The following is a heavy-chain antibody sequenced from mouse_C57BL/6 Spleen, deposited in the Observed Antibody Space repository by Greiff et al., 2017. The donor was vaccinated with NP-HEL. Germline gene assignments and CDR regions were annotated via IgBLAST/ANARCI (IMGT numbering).Heavy chain of an antibody. CDR3: TRRPITTYYAMDY. CDR2: IYPGNSDT. Sequence: VQLQQSGTVLARPGASVKMSCKTSGYTFTSYWMHWVKQRPGQGLEWIGAIYPGNSDTSYNQKFKGKAKLTAVTSASTAYMELSSLTNEDSAVYYCTRRPITTYYAMDYWGQGTSVTVSS. CDR1: GYTFTSYW. D-gene: IGHD1-2*01. V-gene: IGHV1-5*01. J-gene: IGHJ4*01.